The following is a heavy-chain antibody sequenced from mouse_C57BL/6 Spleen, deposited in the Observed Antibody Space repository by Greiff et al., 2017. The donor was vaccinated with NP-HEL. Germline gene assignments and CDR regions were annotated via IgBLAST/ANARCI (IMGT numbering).Heavy chain of an antibody. CDR1: GYAFSSSW. V-gene: IGHV1-82*01. J-gene: IGHJ1*03. CDR2: ISPGDGDT. CDR3: ARGGSSYGYFDV. Sequence: VQLQQSGPELVKPGASVKISCKASGYAFSSSWMNWVKQRPGKGLEWIGRISPGDGDTNYNGKFKGKATLTADKSSSTAYMQLSSLTSEDSAVYFCARGGSSYGYFDVWGTGTTVTVSS. D-gene: IGHD1-1*01.